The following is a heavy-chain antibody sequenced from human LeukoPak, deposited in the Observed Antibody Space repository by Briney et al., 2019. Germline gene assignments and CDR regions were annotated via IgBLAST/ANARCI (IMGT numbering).Heavy chain of an antibody. CDR1: GFTFSSYS. Sequence: PGGSLRLSCEVSGFTFSSYSMNWVRQAPGKGLEWVSYISSSTTIYYADSVKGRFTISRDNAKNSLYLQMDSLRDEDTAVYYCARDGGNSGPDFDYWGQGTLVTVSS. CDR2: ISSSTTI. CDR3: ARDGGNSGPDFDY. D-gene: IGHD2/OR15-2a*01. J-gene: IGHJ4*02. V-gene: IGHV3-48*02.